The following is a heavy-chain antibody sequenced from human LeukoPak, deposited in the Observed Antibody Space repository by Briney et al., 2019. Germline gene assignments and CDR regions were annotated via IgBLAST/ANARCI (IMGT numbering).Heavy chain of an antibody. Sequence: GGSLRLSCVASGFTFSDYYMSWVRQTPGKGLEWISYISSGGSVAQYADSVKGRFTISRDNAKESLFLQMNSLSAEDTAMYYCARKTPDVYGGQTVYWGQGTLVTVSS. J-gene: IGHJ4*02. V-gene: IGHV3-11*01. CDR2: ISSGGSVA. CDR3: ARKTPDVYGGQTVY. CDR1: GFTFSDYY. D-gene: IGHD4/OR15-4a*01.